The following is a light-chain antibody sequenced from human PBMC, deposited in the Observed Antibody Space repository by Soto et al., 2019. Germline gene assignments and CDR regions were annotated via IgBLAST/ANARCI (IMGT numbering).Light chain of an antibody. CDR2: GAS. CDR1: RTVSTN. Sequence: EVVMTQSPATLSVSPGERATLSCRASRTVSTNLAWYQQKPGQAPRLLIYGASTRATGIAVRFSGSGSGTEFTLTISSLQSEDFAVYYCHQYDDGPYTFGQGTKVDI. V-gene: IGKV3-15*01. CDR3: HQYDDGPYT. J-gene: IGKJ2*01.